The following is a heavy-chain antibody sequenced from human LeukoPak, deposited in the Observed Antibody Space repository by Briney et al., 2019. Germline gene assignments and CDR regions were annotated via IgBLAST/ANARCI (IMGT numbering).Heavy chain of an antibody. D-gene: IGHD5-18*01. CDR2: ISSSSSTI. J-gene: IGHJ4*02. CDR3: ARDFGGYSYGYDH. Sequence: SGGSLRLSCAASGFTFSSYSMNWVRQAPGKGLEWVSYISSSSSTIYYADSVKGRFTISRDNAKNSLYLQMNGLRAEDTAVYYCARDFGGYSYGYDHWGQGTLVTVSS. CDR1: GFTFSSYS. V-gene: IGHV3-48*04.